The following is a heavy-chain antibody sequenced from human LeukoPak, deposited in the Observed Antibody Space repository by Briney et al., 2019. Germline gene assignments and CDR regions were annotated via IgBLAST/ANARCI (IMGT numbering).Heavy chain of an antibody. CDR1: GFTFSSYG. Sequence: PGGSLRLSCAASGFTFSSYGMHWVRQAPGKGLEWLAVIWYDGSNKYYADSVKGRFTISRDNSKNTLYLQMNSLRAEDTAVYYCAREEVTGVEVGNYHYYGMDVWGQGTTVTVSS. V-gene: IGHV3-33*01. CDR2: IWYDGSNK. J-gene: IGHJ6*02. CDR3: AREEVTGVEVGNYHYYGMDV. D-gene: IGHD7-27*01.